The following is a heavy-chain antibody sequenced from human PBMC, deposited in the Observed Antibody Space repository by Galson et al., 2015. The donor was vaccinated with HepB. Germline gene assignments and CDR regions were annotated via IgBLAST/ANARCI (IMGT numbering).Heavy chain of an antibody. CDR3: AKDRRHYDILTGYSQPYYYYGMDV. D-gene: IGHD3-9*01. V-gene: IGHV3-30*18. J-gene: IGHJ6*02. CDR1: GFTFSSYG. CDR2: ISYDGSNK. Sequence: SLRLSCAASGFTFSSYGMHWVRQAPGKGLEWVAVISYDGSNKYYADSVKGRFTISRDNSKNTLYLQMNSLRAEDTAVYYCAKDRRHYDILTGYSQPYYYYGMDVWGQGTTVTVSS.